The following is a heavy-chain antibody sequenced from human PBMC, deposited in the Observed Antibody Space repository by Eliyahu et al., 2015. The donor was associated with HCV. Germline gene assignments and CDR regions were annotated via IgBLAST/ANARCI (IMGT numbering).Heavy chain of an antibody. CDR3: ASQPRPGIVVVPAATNYYGMDV. CDR1: GGTFSSYA. Sequence: QVQLVQSGAEVKKPGSSVKVSCKASGGTFSSYAIXWVRQAPGQGLEWMGGIIPIFGTANYAQKFQGRVTITADESTSTAYMELSSLRSEDTAVYYCASQPRPGIVVVPAATNYYGMDVWGQGTTVTVSS. V-gene: IGHV1-69*01. D-gene: IGHD2-2*01. J-gene: IGHJ6*02. CDR2: IIPIFGTA.